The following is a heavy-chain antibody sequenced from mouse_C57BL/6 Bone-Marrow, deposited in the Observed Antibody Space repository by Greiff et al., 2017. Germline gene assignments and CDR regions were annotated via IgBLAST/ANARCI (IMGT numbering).Heavy chain of an antibody. CDR3: ARADGSLDY. Sequence: QVQLQQPGAELVRPGSSVKLSCKASGYTFTSYWMHWVKQRPIQVLEWIGNIDPSDSETHYNQKFKDKATLTVDKSSSTAYMQLSSLTSEDSAVYYCARADGSLDYWGQGTTLTVSS. J-gene: IGHJ2*01. CDR1: GYTFTSYW. CDR2: IDPSDSET. D-gene: IGHD1-1*01. V-gene: IGHV1-52*01.